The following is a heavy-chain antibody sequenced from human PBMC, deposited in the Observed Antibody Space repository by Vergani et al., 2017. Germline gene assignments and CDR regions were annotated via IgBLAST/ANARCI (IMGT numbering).Heavy chain of an antibody. CDR2: IYTSGST. V-gene: IGHV4-61*02. Sequence: QVQLQESGPGLVKPSQTLSLTCTVSGGSISSGSYYWSWIRQPAGKGLEWIGRIYTSGSTNYNPSLKSRVTISLDTSKNQFSLKLSSVTAADTAVYYCARNRYPSYYGMDVWGQGTTVTVSS. D-gene: IGHD2-2*02. CDR1: GGSISSGSYY. J-gene: IGHJ6*02. CDR3: ARNRYPSYYGMDV.